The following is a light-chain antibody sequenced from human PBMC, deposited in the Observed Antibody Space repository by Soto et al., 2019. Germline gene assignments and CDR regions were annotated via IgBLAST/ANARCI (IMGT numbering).Light chain of an antibody. J-gene: IGKJ1*01. CDR1: QTISSW. Sequence: DMQMTQSPSTLCVSVGDRVTITCRASQTISSWLAWYQQKPGKAPKLLIYKASTLKSGVPSRFSGSGSGTEFTLTISSLQPDDFATYYCQHYNSYSEAFGQGTKVDI. CDR2: KAS. CDR3: QHYNSYSEA. V-gene: IGKV1-5*03.